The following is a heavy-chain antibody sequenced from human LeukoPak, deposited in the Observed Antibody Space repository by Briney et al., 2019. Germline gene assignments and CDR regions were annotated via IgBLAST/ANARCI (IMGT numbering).Heavy chain of an antibody. CDR1: GGSISSGSYY. CDR3: ARDRTGYYDSSGYPLDAFDI. D-gene: IGHD3-22*01. Sequence: SETLSLTCTVSGGSISSGSYYWGWIRQPAGKGLGWIGRIYTSGSTNYNPSLKSRVTISVDTSKNQFSLKLSSVTAADTAVYYCARDRTGYYDSSGYPLDAFDIWGQGTMVTVSS. V-gene: IGHV4-61*02. J-gene: IGHJ3*02. CDR2: IYTSGST.